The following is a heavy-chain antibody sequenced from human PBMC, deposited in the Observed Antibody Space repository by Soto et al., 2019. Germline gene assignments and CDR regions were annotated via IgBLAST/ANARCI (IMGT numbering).Heavy chain of an antibody. D-gene: IGHD1-1*01. CDR2: IYYSGST. CDR1: GGSISSYY. CDR3: ARHALRNAGTNWFDP. V-gene: IGHV4-59*08. J-gene: IGHJ5*02. Sequence: SETLSLTCTVSGGSISSYYWSWIRQPPGKGLEWIGYIYYSGSTNYNPSLKSRVPISVDTSKNQFSLKLSSVTAADTAVYYCARHALRNAGTNWFDPWGQGTLVTVSS.